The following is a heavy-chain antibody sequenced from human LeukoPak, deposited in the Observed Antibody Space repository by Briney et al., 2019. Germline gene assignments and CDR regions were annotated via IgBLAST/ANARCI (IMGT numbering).Heavy chain of an antibody. CDR3: ARPQEEDGYNYNWAFDY. V-gene: IGHV1-2*02. CDR2: INPNSGGT. Sequence: ASVKVSCKASGGTFSSYAISWVRQAPGQGLEWMGWINPNSGGTNYTQKFQGRVTMTRDTSISTAYMELSRLRSDDTAVYYCARPQEEDGYNYNWAFDYWGQGTLVTVPS. CDR1: GGTFSSYA. J-gene: IGHJ4*02. D-gene: IGHD5-24*01.